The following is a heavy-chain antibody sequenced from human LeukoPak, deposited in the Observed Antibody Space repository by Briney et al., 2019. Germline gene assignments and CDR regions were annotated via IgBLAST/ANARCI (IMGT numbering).Heavy chain of an antibody. CDR2: FDPEDGET. Sequence: GASVKVSCKVSGYTLTELSMHWVRQAPGKGLEWMGGFDPEDGETIYAQKFQGRVTMTRDTSTSTVYMELSSLRSEDTAVYYCAREAKPVVVVAAGPGYWGQGTLVTVSS. D-gene: IGHD2-15*01. J-gene: IGHJ4*02. V-gene: IGHV1-24*01. CDR1: GYTLTELS. CDR3: AREAKPVVVVAAGPGY.